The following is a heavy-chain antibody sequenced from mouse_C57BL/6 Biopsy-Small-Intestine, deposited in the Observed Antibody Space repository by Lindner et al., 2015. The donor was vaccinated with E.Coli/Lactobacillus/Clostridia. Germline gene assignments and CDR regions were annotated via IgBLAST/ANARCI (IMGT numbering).Heavy chain of an antibody. CDR2: ISAYNGLT. Sequence: SVKVSCKASGYNFTSDGINWLRQAPGQGLEWIGWISAYNGLTKEAQKFQGRVTMTTDTPTTTAYMELRSLRSDDTAFYFCARAKGYYENMNYWDQGTLVTVSS. CDR1: GYNFTSDG. J-gene: IGHJ4*01. V-gene: IGHV1-79*01. CDR3: ARAKGYYENMNY. D-gene: IGHD2-4*01.